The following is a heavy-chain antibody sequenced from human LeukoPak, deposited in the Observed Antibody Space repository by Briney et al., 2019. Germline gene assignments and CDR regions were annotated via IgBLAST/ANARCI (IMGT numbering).Heavy chain of an antibody. V-gene: IGHV4-38-2*02. D-gene: IGHD3-22*01. CDR3: ASEINYYDSSGYYGVDY. Sequence: MPSETLSLICTVSGYSISSGYYWGWIRQPPGKGLEWIGSIYHSGSTYYNPSLKSLVTISVDTSKNQFSLKLSSVTAADTVVYYCASEINYYDSSGYYGVDYWGQGTLVTVSS. CDR1: GYSISSGYY. CDR2: IYHSGST. J-gene: IGHJ4*02.